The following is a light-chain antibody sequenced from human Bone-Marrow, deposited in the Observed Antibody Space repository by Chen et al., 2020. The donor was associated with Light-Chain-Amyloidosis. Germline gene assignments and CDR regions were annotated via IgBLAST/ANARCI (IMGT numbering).Light chain of an antibody. CDR2: ASS. Sequence: EIVFTQSPGNLSLSPGAGANLSCRASQTISSNYLTWYQQKFGQAPRLLICASSSRATGIPDRCTGSGYEPDFTLTINRLEPEDFAMYYSQQYGTSPLPLGAGTKVET. V-gene: IGKV3-20*01. CDR3: QQYGTSPLP. J-gene: IGKJ4*01. CDR1: QTISSNY.